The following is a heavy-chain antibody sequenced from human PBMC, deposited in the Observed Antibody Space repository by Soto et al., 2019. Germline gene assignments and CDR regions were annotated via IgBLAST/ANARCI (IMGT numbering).Heavy chain of an antibody. CDR1: GGSISDSGYY. V-gene: IGHV4-39*01. J-gene: IGHJ3*02. D-gene: IGHD1-26*01. CDR3: ADYTGTYNDAFAI. Sequence: SETLSLTCTVSGGSISDSGYYWGWIRQPPGKGLEYIGAIFYTGSAYYNPSLKSRVTILAGTSRSQFSLRLDSVTAADTAVYYCADYTGTYNDAFAIWGPGTMVTVSS. CDR2: IFYTGSA.